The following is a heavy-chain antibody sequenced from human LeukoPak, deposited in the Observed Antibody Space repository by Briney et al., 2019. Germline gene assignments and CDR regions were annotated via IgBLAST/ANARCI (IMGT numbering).Heavy chain of an antibody. Sequence: SETLSLTCTVSGGSISSSNYYWGWIRQPPGKGLEWIGNIYYSGSTYFNPSLKSRVTISVDTSKNQFSLKLSSVTAADTAVYYCARLPLPYSNYFFDYWGQGTLVTVST. CDR3: ARLPLPYSNYFFDY. V-gene: IGHV4-39*01. CDR1: GGSISSSNYY. CDR2: IYYSGST. D-gene: IGHD4-11*01. J-gene: IGHJ4*02.